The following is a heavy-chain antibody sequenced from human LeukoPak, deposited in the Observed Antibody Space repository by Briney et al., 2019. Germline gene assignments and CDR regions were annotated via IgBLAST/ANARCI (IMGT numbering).Heavy chain of an antibody. CDR1: GFSLSTSGVG. CDR3: ARTLSGSYFDY. D-gene: IGHD1-26*01. J-gene: IGHJ4*02. Sequence: SGPTLVKPTQTLTLSCAFSGFSLSTSGVGVGWIRQPPGKALEWLALIYWDEDKFYSPSLRSRLTITKDTSKNQVVLTMTNMDPVDTATYYCARTLSGSYFDYSGQGSLVTVPS. V-gene: IGHV2-5*02. CDR2: IYWDEDK.